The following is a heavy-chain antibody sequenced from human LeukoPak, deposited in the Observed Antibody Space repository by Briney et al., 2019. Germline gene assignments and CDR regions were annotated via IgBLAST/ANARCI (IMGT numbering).Heavy chain of an antibody. V-gene: IGHV5-51*01. J-gene: IGHJ4*02. CDR2: IYPGDSDT. CDR1: GYSFTSYW. CDR3: ARLGMTGTTLYYFDY. D-gene: IGHD1-20*01. Sequence: GESLKISCKGSGYSFTSYWIGWVRQMPGKGLEWMGIIYPGDSDTRYSPSFQGQVTISADKSISTAYLQWRSLKASDTAIYYCARLGMTGTTLYYFDYWGQGTLVTVSS.